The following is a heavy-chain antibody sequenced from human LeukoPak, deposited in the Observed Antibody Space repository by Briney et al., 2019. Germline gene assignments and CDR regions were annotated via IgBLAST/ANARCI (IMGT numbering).Heavy chain of an antibody. CDR2: INPNSGGT. CDR1: GYTFTGYY. V-gene: IGHV1-2*02. J-gene: IGHJ4*02. CDR3: ARSAYCGGDCYSYYFDY. Sequence: ASVKVSCKASGYTFTGYYMHWVRQAPGQGLEWMGWINPNSGGTNYAQKFQGRVTMIRDTSISTAYMELSRLRSDDTAVYYCARSAYCGGDCYSYYFDYWGQGTLVTVSS. D-gene: IGHD2-21*02.